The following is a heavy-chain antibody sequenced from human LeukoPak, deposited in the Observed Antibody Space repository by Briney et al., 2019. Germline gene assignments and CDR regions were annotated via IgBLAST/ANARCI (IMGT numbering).Heavy chain of an antibody. CDR3: ARRDGDY. D-gene: IGHD5-24*01. Sequence: SETLSLTCSVSGASSSAFHWTWFRQPAGGGRESSGRYYSSGHTLLNPSLKNRVAMSVDLTKNQLSLELTSVSAADTAMYCCARRDGDYWGRGTLVTVSS. J-gene: IGHJ4*02. CDR2: YYSSGHT. CDR1: GASSSAFH. V-gene: IGHV4-4*07.